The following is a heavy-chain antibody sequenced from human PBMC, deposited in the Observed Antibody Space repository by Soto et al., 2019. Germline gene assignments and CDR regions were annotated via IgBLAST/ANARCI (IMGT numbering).Heavy chain of an antibody. V-gene: IGHV1-18*01. D-gene: IGHD2-21*01. CDR3: ARGAFCGGAPGCRDMDV. CDR2: ISAYNGNT. Sequence: QIPMVQSGGEVKKPGASVRVSCKTSGYNFISHSITWVRQAPGQGLEWMGRISAYNGNTNHAQKFQGRLTMTTDTSTSPAYMELRSLRSDDTAVYYCARGAFCGGAPGCRDMDVWGQGTTVTVSS. CDR1: GYNFISHS. J-gene: IGHJ6*02.